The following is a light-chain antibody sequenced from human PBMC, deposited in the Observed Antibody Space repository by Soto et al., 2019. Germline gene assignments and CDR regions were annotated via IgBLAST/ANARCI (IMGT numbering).Light chain of an antibody. CDR2: DAS. J-gene: IGKJ1*01. CDR1: QTISSW. V-gene: IGKV1-5*01. Sequence: DIQMTQSPSTLSGSVGDGVTMTCRASQTISSWLAWYQQKPGKAPKLLIYDASSLQSGVPSRFSGSGSGTEFTLTISSLQPDDFATYYCQQYNSYSPAFGQGTKVDIK. CDR3: QQYNSYSPA.